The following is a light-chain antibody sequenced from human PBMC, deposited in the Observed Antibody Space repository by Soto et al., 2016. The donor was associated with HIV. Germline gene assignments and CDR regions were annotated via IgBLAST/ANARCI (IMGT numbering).Light chain of an antibody. J-gene: IGKJ1*01. CDR3: QQYNSYPWT. CDR1: QGINTY. V-gene: IGKV1-16*02. Sequence: DIQMTQSPSSLSASVGDTVTITCRASQGINTYVAWFQQKFGKAPKSLIYGASSLQSGVPSKFSGSGSGTDFTLTISNLQPEDFATYFCQQYNSYPWTFGQGPTWRSN. CDR2: GAS.